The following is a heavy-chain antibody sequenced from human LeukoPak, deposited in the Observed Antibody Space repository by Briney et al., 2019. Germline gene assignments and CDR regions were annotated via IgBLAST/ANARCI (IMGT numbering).Heavy chain of an antibody. D-gene: IGHD2-21*01. J-gene: IGHJ6*02. Sequence: GGSLRLSCAASGLTVSSNYMSWVRQAPGKGLEWASVIYSGGNTYYADSVKGRFTISRDNSKNTLYLQMNSLRAEDTAVYYCARPLFGGYSSYYGMDVWGQGTTVTVSS. CDR1: GLTVSSNY. CDR3: ARPLFGGYSSYYGMDV. CDR2: IYSGGNT. V-gene: IGHV3-66*04.